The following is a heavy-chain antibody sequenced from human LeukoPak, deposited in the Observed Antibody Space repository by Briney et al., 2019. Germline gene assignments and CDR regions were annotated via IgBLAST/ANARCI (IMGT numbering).Heavy chain of an antibody. D-gene: IGHD2-8*01. V-gene: IGHV3-11*06. CDR3: AREYCTNGVCNQDSYNWFDP. CDR2: ISSSSSYI. Sequence: GGSLRLSCAASGFTFSDYYMTWIRQAPGQGLEWVSSISSSSSYIYYADSVKGRFTISRDNAKNSLYLQMNSLRAEDTAVYYCAREYCTNGVCNQDSYNWFDPWGQGTLVTVSS. CDR1: GFTFSDYY. J-gene: IGHJ5*02.